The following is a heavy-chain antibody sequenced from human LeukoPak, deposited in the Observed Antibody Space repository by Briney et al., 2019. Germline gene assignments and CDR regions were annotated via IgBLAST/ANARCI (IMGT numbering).Heavy chain of an antibody. CDR1: GFTFSRYA. V-gene: IGHV3-23*01. J-gene: IGHJ4*02. Sequence: GGSLRLSCGASGFTFSRYAMSWVRQAPGKGLQWVSEIGGSGGAIYYADSVKGRFTISRDNSKNTLYLQMDSLRAEDTAVYYCAKDRSGMGYYFDFWGQGTLVTVSS. CDR3: AKDRSGMGYYFDF. D-gene: IGHD1-26*01. CDR2: IGGSGGAI.